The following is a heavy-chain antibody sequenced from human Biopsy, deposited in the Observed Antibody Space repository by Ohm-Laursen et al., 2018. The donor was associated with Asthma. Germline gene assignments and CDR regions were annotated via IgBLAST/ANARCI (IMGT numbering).Heavy chain of an antibody. J-gene: IGHJ4*02. D-gene: IGHD5-18*01. CDR1: GFTFRTYS. V-gene: IGHV3-21*01. CDR2: ISSSSSYI. CDR3: ARFKRGYSYGYAGVFDY. Sequence: GSLRLSCAASGFTFRTYSMSWVRQAPGKGLEWVSSISSSSSYIYYADSVKGRFTISRDNAKNSLYLQMNSLRDEDTAVYYCARFKRGYSYGYAGVFDYWGQGTLVTVSS.